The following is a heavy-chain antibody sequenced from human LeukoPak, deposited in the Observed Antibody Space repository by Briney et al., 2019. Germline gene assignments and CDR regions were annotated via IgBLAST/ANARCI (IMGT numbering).Heavy chain of an antibody. CDR1: GGSISSHY. J-gene: IGHJ4*02. Sequence: SETLSLTCTVSGGSISSHYWSWIRQPPGKGLEGIGYIYYSGSTNYNPSLKSRVTISVDTSKNQFSLKLSSVTAADTAVYYCARLAVAGTEGIFDYWGQGTLVTVSS. CDR2: IYYSGST. CDR3: ARLAVAGTEGIFDY. V-gene: IGHV4-59*08. D-gene: IGHD6-19*01.